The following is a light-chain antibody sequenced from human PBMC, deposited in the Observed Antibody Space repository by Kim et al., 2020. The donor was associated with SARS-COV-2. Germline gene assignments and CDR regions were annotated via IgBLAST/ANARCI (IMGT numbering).Light chain of an antibody. V-gene: IGKV1-5*01. J-gene: IGKJ4*01. CDR1: QSITSG. Sequence: TLSASVEDPVTITCRASQSITSGLAQYQQKPGKAPKLLFYLVSNLNSGVPSRCSGSGSGTQFTLTISSLQPDDFATHYCQQHNGYFGGGTKVDIK. CDR2: LVS. CDR3: QQHNGY.